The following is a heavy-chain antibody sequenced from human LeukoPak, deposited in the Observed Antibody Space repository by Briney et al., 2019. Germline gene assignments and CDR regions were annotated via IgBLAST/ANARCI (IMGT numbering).Heavy chain of an antibody. CDR2: ISSSSSYI. J-gene: IGHJ6*02. V-gene: IGHV3-21*01. CDR3: AGVVVPAAMEYYYYYGMDV. D-gene: IGHD2-2*01. Sequence: PGGSLRLSCAASGFTFSSYSMNWVRQAPGKGLEWVSSISSSSSYIYYADSVKGRFTISRDNAKNSLYLQMNSLRAEDTAVYYCAGVVVPAAMEYYYYYGMDVWGQGTTVTVSS. CDR1: GFTFSSYS.